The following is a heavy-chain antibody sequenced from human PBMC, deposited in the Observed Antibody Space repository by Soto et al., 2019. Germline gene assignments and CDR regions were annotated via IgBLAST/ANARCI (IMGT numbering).Heavy chain of an antibody. CDR2: IDPSDSYT. Sequence: GESLKISCKGSGYSFTSYWISWVRQMPGKGLEWMGRIDPSDSYTNYRPSFQGHVTISADKSISTAYLQWSSLKASDTAMYYCATTGHTHDFWSAKPQADYCMDVWGQGTTATVSS. V-gene: IGHV5-10-1*01. CDR1: GYSFTSYW. D-gene: IGHD3-3*01. J-gene: IGHJ6*02. CDR3: ATTGHTHDFWSAKPQADYCMDV.